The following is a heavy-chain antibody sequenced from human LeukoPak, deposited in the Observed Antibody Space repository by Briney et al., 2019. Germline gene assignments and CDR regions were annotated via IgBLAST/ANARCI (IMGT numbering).Heavy chain of an antibody. CDR2: IIPIYGTA. CDR3: ARAFFSFDVNFHFDY. V-gene: IGHV1-69*06. CDR1: GGSFNNYA. Sequence: GSSVKVSCKATGGSFNNYAISWLRQAPGQGLEWMGGIIPIYGTANYAQRFQARATITADRSTSTAYMELSSLRFEDTAMYYCARAFFSFDVNFHFDYWGQGTLVTVSS. D-gene: IGHD2-15*01. J-gene: IGHJ4*02.